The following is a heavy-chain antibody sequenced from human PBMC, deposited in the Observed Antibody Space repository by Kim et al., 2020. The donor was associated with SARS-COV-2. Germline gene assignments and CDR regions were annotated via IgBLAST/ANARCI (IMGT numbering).Heavy chain of an antibody. D-gene: IGHD3-22*01. V-gene: IGHV4-38-2*02. CDR1: GYSISSGYY. J-gene: IGHJ4*03. Sequence: SETLSLTCTVSGYSISSGYYWGWIRQPPGKGLEWIGSIYHIGSTYYNPSLKIRVTISVDTSKNQFSLKLSSVTAADTAAYYCARVTLWGRSGYYSSYFD. CDR2: IYHIGST. CDR3: ARVTLWGRSGYYSSYFD.